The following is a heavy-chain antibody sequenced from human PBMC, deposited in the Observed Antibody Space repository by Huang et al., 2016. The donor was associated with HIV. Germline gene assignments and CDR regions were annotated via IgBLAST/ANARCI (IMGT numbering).Heavy chain of an antibody. CDR3: ASGEYGKNAYDI. J-gene: IGHJ3*02. Sequence: QLHLQQSGPGLVRPSETLSLICTVSGGSITSSNHYWGWIRQTPGKGLEWIGNFYDSGDAYNTPSLKNRVSISRDTSKSQFSLRLSSVIATDTAVYYCASGEYGKNAYDIWGQGTVVTVSA. V-gene: IGHV4-39*01. D-gene: IGHD2-2*01. CDR1: GGSITSSNHY. CDR2: FYDSGDA.